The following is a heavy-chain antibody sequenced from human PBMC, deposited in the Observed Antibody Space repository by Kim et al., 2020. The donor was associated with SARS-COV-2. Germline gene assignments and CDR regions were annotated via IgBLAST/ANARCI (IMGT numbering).Heavy chain of an antibody. CDR3: AGLRSGGVLAFSEY. V-gene: IGHV4-61*01. D-gene: IGHD1-26*01. J-gene: IGHJ4*01. CDR2: VYSSEQT. CDR1: GASVSSGSYS. Sequence: SETLSLTCTVSGASVSSGSYSWNWIRQPPGKGLEWIGYVYSSEQTNYNPSLKSRVTISADTSKNQLPLKLSSVTAADTAVYYCAGLRSGGVLAFSEYWG.